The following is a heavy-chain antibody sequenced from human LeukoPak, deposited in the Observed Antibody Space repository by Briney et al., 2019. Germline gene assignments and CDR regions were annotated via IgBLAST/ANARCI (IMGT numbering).Heavy chain of an antibody. V-gene: IGHV3-48*03. J-gene: IGHJ6*02. D-gene: IGHD2-2*01. CDR2: ISSSGCTI. Sequence: PGGSLRLSCAASGFTFSSYEMNWVRQAPGKGLEWVSYISSSGCTIYYADSVKGRFTISRDNAKNSLYLQMNSLRAEDTAVYYCARDSSNTLPAAISYYYYGMGVWGQGTTVTVSS. CDR1: GFTFSSYE. CDR3: ARDSSNTLPAAISYYYYGMGV.